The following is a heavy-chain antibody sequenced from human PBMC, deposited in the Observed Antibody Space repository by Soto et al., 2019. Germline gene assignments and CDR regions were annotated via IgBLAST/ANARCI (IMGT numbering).Heavy chain of an antibody. D-gene: IGHD5-12*01. CDR2: IYPGDSDT. J-gene: IGHJ6*02. V-gene: IGHV5-51*01. CDR3: ARLSGYASHYYYGIDV. Sequence: GESLKISCKGSGYSFSNNWIGWVRQMPGKGLEWMGIIYPGDSDTRYTPSFQGQVTFSADRSISTAYLQWTSLKASDIAIYYCARLSGYASHYYYGIDVWGQGTTVTVSS. CDR1: GYSFSNNW.